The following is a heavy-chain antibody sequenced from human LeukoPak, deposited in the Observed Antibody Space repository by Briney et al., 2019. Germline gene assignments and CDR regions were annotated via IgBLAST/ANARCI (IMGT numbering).Heavy chain of an antibody. CDR1: AFSFSSYG. CDR3: ARGYYDFWSGYSNYFDY. V-gene: IGHV3-33*01. CDR2: LWYDGSNK. D-gene: IGHD3-3*01. Sequence: GGSLRLYCAACAFSFSSYGMHWVRQAPGKGLEGVAVLWYDGSNKYYADSVKGRFTISRDNSKNTLYLQMNSLRAQDTALYYCARGYYDFWSGYSNYFDYWGQGTLVTVSS. J-gene: IGHJ4*02.